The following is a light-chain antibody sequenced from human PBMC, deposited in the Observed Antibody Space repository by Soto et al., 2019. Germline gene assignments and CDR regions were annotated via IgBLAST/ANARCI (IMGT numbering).Light chain of an antibody. J-gene: IGKJ4*01. CDR2: DAS. V-gene: IGKV1-5*01. CDR3: QQYDNYPLT. CDR1: QSVRSW. Sequence: IQMTQSPSSLSASVGDRVTITCRASQSVRSWLAWYQQKQGRAPKFLIYDASSLESGVPSRFSGSGSGTEFTLTISNLQPDDFATYYCQQYDNYPLTFGGGTKVDIK.